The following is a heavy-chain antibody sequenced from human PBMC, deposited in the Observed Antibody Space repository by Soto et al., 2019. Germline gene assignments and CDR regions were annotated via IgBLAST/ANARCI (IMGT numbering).Heavy chain of an antibody. V-gene: IGHV3-23*01. CDR3: ARDKGGDYGYYYYGMDV. CDR1: GFTFSSYA. CDR2: ISGSGGST. Sequence: PGGSLRLSCAASGFTFSSYAMSWVRQAPGKGLEWVSAISGSGGSTYYADSVKGRFTISRDNSKNTLYLQMNSLRAEDTAVYYCARDKGGDYGYYYYGMDVWGQGTTVTVSS. J-gene: IGHJ6*02. D-gene: IGHD4-17*01.